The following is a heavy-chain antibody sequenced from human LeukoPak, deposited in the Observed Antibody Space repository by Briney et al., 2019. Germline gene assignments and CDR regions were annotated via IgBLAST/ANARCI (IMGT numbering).Heavy chain of an antibody. CDR2: IDWNGVST. CDR1: WFHFDEFG. Sequence: GGSLTHSCEASWFHFDEFGVRWVRPAPGEGLEWLAGIDWNGVSTDTAAPAKGLLTTSRDNRKSSLYLQRNSLRAEDTALYYCARVRVGAPYCMEDVWGQGTTVTVSS. D-gene: IGHD1-26*01. CDR3: ARVRVGAPYCMEDV. V-gene: IGHV3-20*04. J-gene: IGHJ6*02.